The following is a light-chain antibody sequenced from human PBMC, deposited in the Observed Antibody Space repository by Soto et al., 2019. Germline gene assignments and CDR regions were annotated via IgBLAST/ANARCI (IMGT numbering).Light chain of an antibody. CDR1: QGVSNY. Sequence: DIQMTQSPSSRSASVGDRVTISCRASQGVSNYLIWYQQRQGRAPKLLIYAASNLVSGVPSRFSGSGSGTNFTLPISSLQPEDFATYYCQQSYRTPHTFGQGTKLETK. CDR2: AAS. J-gene: IGKJ2*01. CDR3: QQSYRTPHT. V-gene: IGKV1-39*01.